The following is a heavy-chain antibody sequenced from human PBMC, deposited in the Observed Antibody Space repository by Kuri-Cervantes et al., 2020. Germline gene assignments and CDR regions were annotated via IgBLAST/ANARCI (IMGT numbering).Heavy chain of an antibody. CDR1: GFNFSNYN. J-gene: IGHJ5*01. V-gene: IGHV3-48*01. D-gene: IGHD2-8*01. CDR2: ISSRSSIT. Sequence: GESLKISCEASGFNFSNYNMNWVRQAPGKGLEWVSYISSRSSITYYAESVKGRFTISRDNAKNSLYLQMNSLRAEDAAVYFCAKDPNGDYVGALDSWGQGTLVTVSS. CDR3: AKDPNGDYVGALDS.